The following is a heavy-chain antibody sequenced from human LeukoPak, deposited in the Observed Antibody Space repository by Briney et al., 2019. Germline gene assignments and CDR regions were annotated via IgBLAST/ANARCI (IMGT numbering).Heavy chain of an antibody. Sequence: PGGSLRLSCAASGFTFNNYAMSWVRQAQGKGLEWVSVLSGSGGSIHYADSAKGRFTISRDNSKNTLYLQMNSLRAEDTDVYYCAKNSAVGSGWYRFGALDIWGQGIMVTVSS. CDR3: AKNSAVGSGWYRFGALDI. J-gene: IGHJ3*02. CDR2: LSGSGGSI. V-gene: IGHV3-23*01. CDR1: GFTFNNYA. D-gene: IGHD6-19*01.